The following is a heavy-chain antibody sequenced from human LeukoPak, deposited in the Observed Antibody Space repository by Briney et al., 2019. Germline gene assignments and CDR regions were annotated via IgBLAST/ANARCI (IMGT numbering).Heavy chain of an antibody. CDR3: AREGSSSPGGWFDP. Sequence: PSETLPLTCTVSGGSISSSSYYWGWIRQPPGKGLEWIGSIYYSGSTYYNPSLKSRVTISVDTSKNQFSLKLSSVTAADTAVYYCAREGSSSPGGWFDPWGQGTLVTVSS. J-gene: IGHJ5*02. CDR2: IYYSGST. CDR1: GGSISSSSYY. D-gene: IGHD6-6*01. V-gene: IGHV4-39*07.